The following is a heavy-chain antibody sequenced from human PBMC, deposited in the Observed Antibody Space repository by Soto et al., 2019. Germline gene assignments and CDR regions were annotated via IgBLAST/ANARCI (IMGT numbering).Heavy chain of an antibody. CDR1: GLTFSRAD. D-gene: IGHD2-15*01. J-gene: IGHJ4*02. CDR3: TTYSTQTFCDGGPCYSVQTKIHDS. Sequence: EVQLLESGGGLVQPGGSLRLSCVVSGLTFSRADLSWVRQPPGKGLEWVSASGGSDLSTHYVDSVKGRFTISRDDSKDMLYLQMNSLKTEDTAVYYCTTYSTQTFCDGGPCYSVQTKIHDSWGQGILVTVSS. V-gene: IGHV3-23*02. CDR2: SGGSDLST.